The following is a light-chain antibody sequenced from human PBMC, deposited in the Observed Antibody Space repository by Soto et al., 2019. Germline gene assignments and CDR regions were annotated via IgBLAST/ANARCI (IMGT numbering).Light chain of an antibody. V-gene: IGKV3-20*01. CDR3: QQYGSSPRT. Sequence: EIVLTQSPGTLSLSPGERATLSCRASQSVSSSYLAWYQQKPGQAPRLLIYGASIRATGIPDRFSGSGSGTDFTLTISRLETEDFAVYYCQQYGSSPRTFGGGTKVEIK. CDR2: GAS. CDR1: QSVSSSY. J-gene: IGKJ4*01.